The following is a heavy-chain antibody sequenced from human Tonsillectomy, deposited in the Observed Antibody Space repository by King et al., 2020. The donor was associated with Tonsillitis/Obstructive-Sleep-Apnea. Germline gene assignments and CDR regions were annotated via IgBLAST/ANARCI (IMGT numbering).Heavy chain of an antibody. V-gene: IGHV3-21*01. CDR2: ISSSSSYI. D-gene: IGHD6-19*01. Sequence: VQLVESGGGLVKPGGSLRLSCAASGFTFSSYSMNWVRQAPGKGLEWVSSISSSSSYIYYADSVKGRFTISRDNAKNSLYLQMNSLGAEDTAVYYCARAPVAPRGAEGEDYWGQGTLVTVSS. CDR3: ARAPVAPRGAEGEDY. CDR1: GFTFSSYS. J-gene: IGHJ4*02.